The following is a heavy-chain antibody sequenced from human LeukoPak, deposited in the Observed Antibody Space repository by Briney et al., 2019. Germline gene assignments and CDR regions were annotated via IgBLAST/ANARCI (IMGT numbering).Heavy chain of an antibody. Sequence: ASVKVSCKASGGTFSSYAISWVRQAPGQGLEWMGRIIPILGIANYAQKFQGRVTITADKSTSTAYMELSSLRSEDTAVYYCARGGGSKAAALRYWGQGTLVTVSS. CDR1: GGTFSSYA. J-gene: IGHJ4*02. D-gene: IGHD6-13*01. CDR2: IIPILGIA. CDR3: ARGGGSKAAALRY. V-gene: IGHV1-69*04.